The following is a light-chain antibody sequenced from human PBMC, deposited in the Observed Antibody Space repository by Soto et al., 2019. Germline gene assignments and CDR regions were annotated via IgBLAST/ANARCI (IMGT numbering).Light chain of an antibody. CDR2: HAS. Sequence: IPLTQSPTTLPASVGDRVTLTCRASESISNWLAWYQQRPGTAPKLLIYHASILETAVPSRFSGNGSGTEFTLTISSLQPGDFATYYCQQYNSYSYTFGQGTKLEIK. V-gene: IGKV1-5*01. J-gene: IGKJ2*01. CDR3: QQYNSYSYT. CDR1: ESISNW.